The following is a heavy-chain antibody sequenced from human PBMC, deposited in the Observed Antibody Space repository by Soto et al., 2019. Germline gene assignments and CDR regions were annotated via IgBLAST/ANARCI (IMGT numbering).Heavy chain of an antibody. CDR1: GFTFSSYA. Sequence: GGSLRLSCAASGFTFSSYAMSWVRQAPGKGLEWVSAISGSGGSTYYADSVKGRFTISRDNSKNTLYLQMNSLRAEDTAVYYCAKDSSSPNLLYCYYGMDVWGQGTTVTVSS. D-gene: IGHD6-13*01. J-gene: IGHJ6*02. CDR3: AKDSSSPNLLYCYYGMDV. CDR2: ISGSGGST. V-gene: IGHV3-23*01.